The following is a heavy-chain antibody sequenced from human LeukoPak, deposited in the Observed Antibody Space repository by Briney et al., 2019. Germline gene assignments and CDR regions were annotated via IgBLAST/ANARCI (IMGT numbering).Heavy chain of an antibody. D-gene: IGHD2-21*02. J-gene: IGHJ4*02. CDR2: IFYNGVT. V-gene: IGHV4-59*08. CDR3: ARHDNVPVIRRGFDF. Sequence: SETLSLTCTVSGGSLINYYWSWIRQPPRKGLEWLGYIFYNGVTYSNPSLESRVAISLDTSNNQLFLHLNSVTAADTAVYFCARHDNVPVIRRGFDFWGKGTLVTVSS. CDR1: GGSLINYY.